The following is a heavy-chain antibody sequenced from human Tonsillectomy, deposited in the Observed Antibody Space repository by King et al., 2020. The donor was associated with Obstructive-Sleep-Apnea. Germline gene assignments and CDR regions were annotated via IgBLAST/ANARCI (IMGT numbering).Heavy chain of an antibody. Sequence: QLVQSGAEVKKPGESLKISCKGSVYSFTSYWIGWVRQMPGKGLEWMGIIYPGDSDTRYSPSFQGQVTMSADKSISTAYLQWSSLKASDTAMYYCAGLTPPTVTTEGGWFDPWGQGTLVTVSS. CDR1: VYSFTSYW. D-gene: IGHD4-11*01. J-gene: IGHJ5*02. CDR2: IYPGDSDT. CDR3: AGLTPPTVTTEGGWFDP. V-gene: IGHV5-51*01.